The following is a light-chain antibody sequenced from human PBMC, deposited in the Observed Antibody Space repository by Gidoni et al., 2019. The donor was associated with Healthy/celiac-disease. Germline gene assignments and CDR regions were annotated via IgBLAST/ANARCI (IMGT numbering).Light chain of an antibody. CDR2: AAS. CDR3: QQSYSTPDT. J-gene: IGKJ2*01. CDR1: QSISSY. V-gene: IGKV1-39*01. Sequence: IHMTQSPSSLSASVGDRVTSTCRASQSISSYLNWYQQKPGKAPKLLIYAASSLQSGVPSMFSGSGSGTDFNLTISSLQPEDFATYYCQQSYSTPDTFGQGTKREIK.